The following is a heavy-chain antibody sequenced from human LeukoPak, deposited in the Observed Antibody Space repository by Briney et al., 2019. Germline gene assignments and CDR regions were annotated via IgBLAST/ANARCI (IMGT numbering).Heavy chain of an antibody. CDR1: GYTFTSYY. CDR2: INPSGGST. D-gene: IGHD4-17*01. CDR3: VREGRTTANLRWFDP. V-gene: IGHV1-46*01. Sequence: ASVKVSCKASGYTFTSYYMHWVRQAPGQGLEWMGIINPSGGSTSYAQKFQGRVTMTRDMSTSTVYMELSSLRSEDTAVYYCVREGRTTANLRWFDPWGQGTLVTVSS. J-gene: IGHJ5*02.